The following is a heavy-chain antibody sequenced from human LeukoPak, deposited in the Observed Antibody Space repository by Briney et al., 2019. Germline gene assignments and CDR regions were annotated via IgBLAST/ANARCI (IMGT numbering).Heavy chain of an antibody. CDR3: ARIAVVPAATSFYYYYYYMDV. CDR1: GYTFTKYD. V-gene: IGHV1-46*01. D-gene: IGHD2-2*01. Sequence: ASVKVSCKASGYTFTKYDIHWVRQAPGQGLEWMGIINPSGGSTSYAQKFQGRVTMTRDMSTSTVYMELSSLRSDDTAVYYCARIAVVPAATSFYYYYYYMDVWGKGTTVTVSS. J-gene: IGHJ6*03. CDR2: INPSGGST.